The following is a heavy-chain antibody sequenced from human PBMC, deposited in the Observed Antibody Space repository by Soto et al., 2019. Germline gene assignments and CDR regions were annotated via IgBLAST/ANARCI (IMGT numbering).Heavy chain of an antibody. CDR2: ISWDGGST. Sequence: EVQLVESGGVVVQPGGSLRLSCAASGFTFDDYTMHWVRQAPGKGLEWVSLISWDGGSTYYADSVKGRFTISRDNSKNSLYLQMNSLRTEDTALYYCANDDGYSYGYGMDVWGQGTTVTVSS. J-gene: IGHJ6*02. CDR1: GFTFDDYT. D-gene: IGHD5-18*01. V-gene: IGHV3-43*01. CDR3: ANDDGYSYGYGMDV.